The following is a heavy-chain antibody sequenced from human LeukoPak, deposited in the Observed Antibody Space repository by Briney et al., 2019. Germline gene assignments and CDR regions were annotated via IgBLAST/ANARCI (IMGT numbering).Heavy chain of an antibody. D-gene: IGHD3-3*01. J-gene: IGHJ4*02. CDR3: ARAGSWSGYLDY. Sequence: SGPGLVKPSQTLSLTCTVSGGSISSGDYYWSWIRQPPGKGLEWIGYIYYSGSTYYNPSLKSRVTISVDTSKNQFSLKLSSVTAADTAVYYCARAGSWSGYLDYWGQGTLVTVSS. CDR2: IYYSGST. CDR1: GGSISSGDYY. V-gene: IGHV4-30-4*08.